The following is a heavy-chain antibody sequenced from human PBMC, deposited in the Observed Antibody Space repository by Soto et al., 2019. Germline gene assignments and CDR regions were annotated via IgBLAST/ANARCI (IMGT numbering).Heavy chain of an antibody. J-gene: IGHJ4*02. D-gene: IGHD3-22*01. Sequence: QVQLVESGGGVVQPGRSLRLSCAASGFTFSNYAMHWVRQAPGKGLELVAIISYDGSNKYYAESVKGRFTISRDNPRNTVHLQMSSLRVEDTAMYYCARDLSRGITMIALEIHYWGQGTRVTVAS. CDR2: ISYDGSNK. CDR1: GFTFSNYA. V-gene: IGHV3-30-3*01. CDR3: ARDLSRGITMIALEIHY.